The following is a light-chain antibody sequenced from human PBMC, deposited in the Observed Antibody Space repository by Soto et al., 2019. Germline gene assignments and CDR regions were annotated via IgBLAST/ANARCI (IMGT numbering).Light chain of an antibody. Sequence: DIPMTQTPSSLSAFIGDSVTITCRASQSVNNYLHWYQQKPGRAPKLLIYAVSNLQSGVPSRFSGSGSGTDFILTITSLQPEDFATYYCQQSYSAPPYTFGQGTKLEIK. CDR2: AVS. J-gene: IGKJ2*01. CDR1: QSVNNY. CDR3: QQSYSAPPYT. V-gene: IGKV1-39*01.